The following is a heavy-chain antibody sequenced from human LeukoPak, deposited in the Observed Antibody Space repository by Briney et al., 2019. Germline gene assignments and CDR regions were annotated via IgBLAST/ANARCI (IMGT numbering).Heavy chain of an antibody. D-gene: IGHD3-9*01. CDR3: ARAYYDILTGYYIDY. CDR2: IYISGSP. Sequence: PSETLSLTCTVSGGSISSHDWTWIRQPAGKGLEWIGRIYISGSPNYNPSLKSRVTMSVDTSKNQFSLKLSSVTAADTAVYYCARAYYDILTGYYIDYWGQGTLVTVSS. V-gene: IGHV4-4*07. J-gene: IGHJ4*02. CDR1: GGSISSHD.